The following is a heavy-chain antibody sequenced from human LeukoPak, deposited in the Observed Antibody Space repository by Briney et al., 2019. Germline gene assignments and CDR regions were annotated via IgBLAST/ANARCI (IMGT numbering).Heavy chain of an antibody. CDR1: GFTFYNYA. J-gene: IGHJ5*02. Sequence: GGSLRLSCAASGFTFYNYAMSWVRQAPGKGLEWVSTISGSGGNTCYADSVKGRFTISRDNSENTLYLQMNSLRAEDTAVYYCAKPLGYCTGGVCYSNYFDPWGQGTLVTVSS. D-gene: IGHD2-8*02. CDR3: AKPLGYCTGGVCYSNYFDP. CDR2: ISGSGGNT. V-gene: IGHV3-23*01.